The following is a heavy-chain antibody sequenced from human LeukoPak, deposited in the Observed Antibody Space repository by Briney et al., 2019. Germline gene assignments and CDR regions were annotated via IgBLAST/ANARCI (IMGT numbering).Heavy chain of an antibody. CDR1: GNTFTDLS. CDR2: FDPEDVET. V-gene: IGHV1-24*01. CDR3: ATDFYRGRQFDY. Sequence: ASVKVSCKVSGNTFTDLSMNWVRQAPGKGLEWMGGFDPEDVETIYAQKFQGRVTMTDDTSTETAYMELTSLRPEDTAVYYCATDFYRGRQFDYWGQGTLVTVSS. D-gene: IGHD2/OR15-2a*01. J-gene: IGHJ4*02.